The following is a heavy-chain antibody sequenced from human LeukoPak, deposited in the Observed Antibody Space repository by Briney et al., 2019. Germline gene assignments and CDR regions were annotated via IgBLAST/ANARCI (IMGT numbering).Heavy chain of an antibody. J-gene: IGHJ4*02. CDR1: GGSIRSYY. CDR3: ARVHYDILTGYSYFDY. Sequence: SETLSLTCTVSGGSIRSYYWNWIRQPPGKGLEWIGYIYYSGNTNYNPSLKSRVTISVDTSKNQFSLKLSSVTAADTAVYYCARVHYDILTGYSYFDYWGQGTLVTVSS. D-gene: IGHD3-9*01. V-gene: IGHV4-59*01. CDR2: IYYSGNT.